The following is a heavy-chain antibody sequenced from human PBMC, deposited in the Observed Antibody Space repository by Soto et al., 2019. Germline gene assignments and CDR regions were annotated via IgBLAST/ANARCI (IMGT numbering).Heavy chain of an antibody. CDR1: GGSISSGDYF. J-gene: IGHJ4*02. CDR3: ASLVALTYCSGGTCYGGIDY. CDR2: IYYIGST. Sequence: SETLSLTCTVSGGSISSGDYFWSWIRQHPGKGLEWIGYIYYIGSTYYNPSLKSRVSISVDTSKNQFSLKLSSVTAADTAVYYCASLVALTYCSGGTCYGGIDYWGQGTLVTVSS. V-gene: IGHV4-31*03. D-gene: IGHD2-15*01.